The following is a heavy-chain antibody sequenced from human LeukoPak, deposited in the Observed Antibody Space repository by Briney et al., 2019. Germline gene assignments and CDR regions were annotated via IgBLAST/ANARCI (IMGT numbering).Heavy chain of an antibody. CDR3: AKDVGGTNFHYMDV. CDR2: ISGSGEST. CDR1: GFSFSSFA. V-gene: IGHV3-23*01. D-gene: IGHD1-26*01. Sequence: GGSLRLSCAASGFSFSSFAMSWVRQAPGKGLEWVSAISGSGESTYYEDSVKGRFTISRDNSKNTVDVQMNGLRAEDTAVYYCAKDVGGTNFHYMDVWGKGTTVIVSS. J-gene: IGHJ6*03.